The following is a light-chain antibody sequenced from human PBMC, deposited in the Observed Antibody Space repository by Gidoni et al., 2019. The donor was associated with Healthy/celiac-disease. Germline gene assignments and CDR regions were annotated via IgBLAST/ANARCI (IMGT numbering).Light chain of an antibody. CDR3: SSYTSSSTPHVV. CDR2: DVS. V-gene: IGLV2-14*03. J-gene: IGLJ2*01. CDR1: SSDVGGYNY. Sequence: QSALTHPASVSGSPGQSITISCTVTSSDVGGYNYVSRYQQNPGKAPKLMIYDVSNRPSGVSNRFSGSKSGNTASLTISGLQAEDEADYYCSSYTSSSTPHVVFGGGTKLTVL.